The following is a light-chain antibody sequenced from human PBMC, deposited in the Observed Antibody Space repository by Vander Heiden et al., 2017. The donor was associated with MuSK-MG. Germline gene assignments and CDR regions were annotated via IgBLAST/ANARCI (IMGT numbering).Light chain of an antibody. CDR3: QQSYSTPLT. J-gene: IGKJ5*01. CDR1: QSISSY. CDR2: AAS. V-gene: IGKV1-39*01. Sequence: DIQMTQSPSSLSASVGDRVTITCRASQSISSYLNWYQQKPGKAPKLLIYAASSLQSGVPSRFSGSGSGTDFTLTISSLQPEDFATYYCQQSYSTPLTFGQWTRLEIK.